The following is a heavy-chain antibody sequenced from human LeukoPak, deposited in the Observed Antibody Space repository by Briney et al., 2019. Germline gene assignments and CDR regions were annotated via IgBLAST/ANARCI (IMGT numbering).Heavy chain of an antibody. D-gene: IGHD4-23*01. Sequence: GGSLRLSCAASGFIFNTYAMSWVRQAPGKGLEWVSAISGRGDSTWYADSVKGRFTISRDNAKNSLYLQMNSLRAEDTAVYYCARVGYGGNALAFDIWGQGTMVTVSS. CDR1: GFIFNTYA. CDR2: ISGRGDST. J-gene: IGHJ3*02. CDR3: ARVGYGGNALAFDI. V-gene: IGHV3-23*01.